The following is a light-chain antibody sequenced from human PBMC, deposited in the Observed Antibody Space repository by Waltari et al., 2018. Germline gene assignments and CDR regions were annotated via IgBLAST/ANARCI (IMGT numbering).Light chain of an antibody. J-gene: IGLJ1*01. CDR2: EVS. Sequence: QSALTQPPSASGSPGQSVTISCTGTSSDVGGYHYVSRYQQHPGKAPKLMIYEVSKRPSGVPDRFSGSKSGNTASLTVSGLQAEDEADYYCSSYAGTNNPYVFGTGTKVTVL. CDR1: SSDVGGYHY. CDR3: SSYAGTNNPYV. V-gene: IGLV2-8*01.